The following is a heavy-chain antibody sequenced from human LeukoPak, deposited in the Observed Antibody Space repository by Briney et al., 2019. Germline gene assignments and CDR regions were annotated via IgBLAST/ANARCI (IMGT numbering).Heavy chain of an antibody. V-gene: IGHV7-4-1*02. D-gene: IGHD3-22*01. Sequence: ASVKVSCKASGYTFTGFAINWLRQAPGQGPEWMGWINTNTGNPTYAQGFTGRFVFSLDTSVSTAYLQISSLKAEDTAVYYCAREPPDSSASGDYWGQGTLVTVSS. J-gene: IGHJ4*02. CDR1: GYTFTGFA. CDR2: INTNTGNP. CDR3: AREPPDSSASGDY.